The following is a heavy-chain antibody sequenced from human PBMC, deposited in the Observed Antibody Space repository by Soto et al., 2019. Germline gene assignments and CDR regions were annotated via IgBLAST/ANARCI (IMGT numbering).Heavy chain of an antibody. CDR3: ARDYGDYPTPIRYFDY. J-gene: IGHJ4*02. Sequence: QVQLQESGPGLVKPSQSLSLTCTVSGGSISSGGYYWSWIRQHPGNGLEWLGYIYYSGCTYYNPSLKCRVSISVDTSKNQFYLKLRSVTAADTAVYYCARDYGDYPTPIRYFDYWGQGTLVTVAS. V-gene: IGHV4-31*03. D-gene: IGHD4-17*01. CDR1: GGSISSGGYY. CDR2: IYYSGCT.